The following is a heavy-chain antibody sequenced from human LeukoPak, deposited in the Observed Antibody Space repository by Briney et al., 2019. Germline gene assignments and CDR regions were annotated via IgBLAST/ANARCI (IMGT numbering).Heavy chain of an antibody. CDR1: GFTFSSYS. CDR3: ARDPRVDTAMVTGYYYYYMDV. D-gene: IGHD5-18*01. V-gene: IGHV3-21*01. J-gene: IGHJ6*03. Sequence: PGGSLGLSCAASGFTFSSYSMNWVRQAPGKGLEWVSSISSSSSYIYYADSVKGRFTISRDNAKNSLYLQMNSLRAEDTAVYYCARDPRVDTAMVTGYYYYYMDVWGKGTTVTVSS. CDR2: ISSSSSYI.